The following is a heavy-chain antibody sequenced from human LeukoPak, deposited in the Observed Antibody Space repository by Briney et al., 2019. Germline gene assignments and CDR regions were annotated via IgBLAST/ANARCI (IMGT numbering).Heavy chain of an antibody. D-gene: IGHD5-24*01. J-gene: IGHJ4*02. CDR2: INPNSGVT. CDR1: GYTFTGYH. V-gene: IGHV1-2*02. Sequence: ASVKVSCKASGYTFTGYHIHWVRQAPGQGLEWMGWINPNSGVTNYAQKFQGRVTMTRDTSISTAYMELSRLTSDDTAVYYCASRDGPQGGFDYWGQGTLVTVSS. CDR3: ASRDGPQGGFDY.